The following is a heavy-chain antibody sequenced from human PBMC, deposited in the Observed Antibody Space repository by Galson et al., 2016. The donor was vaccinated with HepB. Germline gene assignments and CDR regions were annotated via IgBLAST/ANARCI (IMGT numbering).Heavy chain of an antibody. Sequence: SLRLSCAASGFTFSNAWMTWVRQAPGKGLEWVGRIKSTTDGGTTDYAAHVEGRFTISRDDSRKTLYLRMNSLKTEDTAIYYCTTDRGNDWKFGLAVDWGQGTQVTVSS. CDR2: IKSTTDGGTT. CDR1: GFTFSNAW. D-gene: IGHD1-1*01. CDR3: TTDRGNDWKFGLAVD. V-gene: IGHV3-15*01. J-gene: IGHJ4*02.